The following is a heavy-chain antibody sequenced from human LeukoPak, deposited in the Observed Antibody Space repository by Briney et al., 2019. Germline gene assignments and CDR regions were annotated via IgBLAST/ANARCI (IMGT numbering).Heavy chain of an antibody. Sequence: EESLKISCKASGYNFARYWIGWVRLMPGRGLEWMGIIYPGDSDTRYSPSFQGQVTISADKSITTAYLQWSSLKASDSGIYYCARQSYYASGSRWFDPWGQGTLVTVSS. CDR1: GYNFARYW. CDR3: ARQSYYASGSRWFDP. V-gene: IGHV5-51*01. J-gene: IGHJ5*02. D-gene: IGHD3-10*01. CDR2: IYPGDSDT.